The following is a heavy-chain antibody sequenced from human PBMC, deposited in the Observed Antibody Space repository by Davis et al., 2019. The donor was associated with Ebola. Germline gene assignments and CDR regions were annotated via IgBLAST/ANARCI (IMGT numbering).Heavy chain of an antibody. CDR2: TYYTSKCYN. V-gene: IGHV6-1*01. J-gene: IGHJ4*02. Sequence: HSQTLSLTCAISGDSVSGKNGAWNWIRQSPSRGLEWLGRTYYTSKCYNHYAASVKSRTTINADTSKNQFSLQLNSVTPEDTAVYYCAKDSRRDIEGAHGRFDNWGQGTLVTVSS. CDR3: AKDSRRDIEGAHGRFDN. D-gene: IGHD1-26*01. CDR1: GDSVSGKNGA.